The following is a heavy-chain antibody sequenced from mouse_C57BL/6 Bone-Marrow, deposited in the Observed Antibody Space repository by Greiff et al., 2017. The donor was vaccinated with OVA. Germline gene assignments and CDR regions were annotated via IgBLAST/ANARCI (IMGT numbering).Heavy chain of an antibody. CDR2: ISSGGSYT. CDR1: GFTFSSYG. D-gene: IGHD2-5*01. Sequence: VMLVESGGDLVKPGGSLKLSCAASGFTFSSYGMSWVRQTPDKRLEWVATISSGGSYTYYPDSVKGRFTISRDNAKNTLYLQMSSLKSEDTAMYYCARRGLIVTFDYWGQGTTLTVSS. J-gene: IGHJ2*01. V-gene: IGHV5-6*02. CDR3: ARRGLIVTFDY.